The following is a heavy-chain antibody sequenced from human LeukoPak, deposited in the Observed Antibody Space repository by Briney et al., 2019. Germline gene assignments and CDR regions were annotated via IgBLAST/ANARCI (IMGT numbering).Heavy chain of an antibody. CDR1: GGSFSGYY. CDR3: ARGQGTVTTH. V-gene: IGHV4-34*01. CDR2: INHSGSA. D-gene: IGHD4-17*01. J-gene: IGHJ4*02. Sequence: SETLSLTCAVSGGSFSGYYWTWIRQPPEKGLEWIGEINHSGSANYNPSLKSRVTISLDTSKNQSSLKLSSVTAADTAVYYCARGQGTVTTHWGQGTLVTVSS.